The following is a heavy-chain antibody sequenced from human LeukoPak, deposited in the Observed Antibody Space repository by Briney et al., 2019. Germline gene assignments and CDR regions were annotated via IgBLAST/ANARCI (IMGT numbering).Heavy chain of an antibody. Sequence: SETLSLTCTVSGGSISSGDYYWSWIRQPPGKGLEWIGYIYYSGSTYYNPSLKSRVTISVDTSKNQFSLKLSSVTAADTAVYYCARAVPRFNPKDYDFWSGYYTEGNWFDPWGQGTLVTVSS. CDR1: GGSISSGDYY. V-gene: IGHV4-61*08. D-gene: IGHD3-3*01. CDR3: ARAVPRFNPKDYDFWSGYYTEGNWFDP. J-gene: IGHJ5*02. CDR2: IYYSGST.